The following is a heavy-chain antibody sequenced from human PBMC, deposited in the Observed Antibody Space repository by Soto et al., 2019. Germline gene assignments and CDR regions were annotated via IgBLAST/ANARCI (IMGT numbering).Heavy chain of an antibody. J-gene: IGHJ6*02. D-gene: IGHD2-8*01. V-gene: IGHV3-30-3*01. CDR1: GFPFSSYS. CDR3: ARTKTPTYYYDGMDV. CDR2: ISYDGNNK. Sequence: GGSLRLSCAASGFPFSSYSIHWVRQTPGKGLDWVAVISYDGNNKYYADSAKGRFTVSRDNSKNTLYLQMNSLRAEDTAVYYCARTKTPTYYYDGMDVSGQGTTVTVS.